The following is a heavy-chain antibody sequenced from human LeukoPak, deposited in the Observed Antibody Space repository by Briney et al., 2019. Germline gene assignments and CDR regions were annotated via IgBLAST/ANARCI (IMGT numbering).Heavy chain of an antibody. J-gene: IGHJ4*02. CDR2: MNPNSGNT. Sequence: ASVKVSCNASGYTFTTYEIHWVRQATGQGLEWMGWMNPNSGNTGYAQKFHGRVIITRNPSINTAYMELSSLRSDDTAVYYCARGASRSFDYWGQGTLVTVSS. V-gene: IGHV1-8*01. CDR1: GYTFTTYE. CDR3: ARGASRSFDY.